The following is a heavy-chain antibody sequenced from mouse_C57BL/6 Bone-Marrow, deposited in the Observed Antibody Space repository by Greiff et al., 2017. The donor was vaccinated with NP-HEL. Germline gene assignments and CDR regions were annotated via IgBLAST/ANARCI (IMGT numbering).Heavy chain of an antibody. Sequence: QVQLKESGAELVRPGTSVKMSCKASGYTFTNYWIGWAKQRPGHGLEWIGDIYPGGGYTNYNEEFKGKATLTADKSSSTAYMQFSSLTSEDSAIYYCARLGGNYEGDWFAYWGQGTLVTVSA. D-gene: IGHD2-1*01. CDR1: GYTFTNYW. J-gene: IGHJ3*01. V-gene: IGHV1-63*01. CDR2: IYPGGGYT. CDR3: ARLGGNYEGDWFAY.